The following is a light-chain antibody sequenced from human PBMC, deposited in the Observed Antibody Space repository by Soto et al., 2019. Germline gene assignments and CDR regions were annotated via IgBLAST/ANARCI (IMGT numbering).Light chain of an antibody. J-gene: IGLJ1*01. CDR1: SSDVGGYNL. V-gene: IGLV2-11*01. Sequence: QSALTQPRSVSGSPVQSVTISCTGTSSDVGGYNLVSWYQQHPGKAPKLMIYDVSKRPSGVPDRFSGSKSGNTASLTISGLQAEDEADYYCYSYAGSYTLYVFGTGTKLTVL. CDR2: DVS. CDR3: YSYAGSYTLYV.